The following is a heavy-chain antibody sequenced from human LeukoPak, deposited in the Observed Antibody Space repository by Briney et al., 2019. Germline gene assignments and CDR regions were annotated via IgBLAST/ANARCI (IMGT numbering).Heavy chain of an antibody. Sequence: GGSLRLSCAASGFTFSSYAMSWVRQAPGKGLEWVSAISGSGGSTYYADSVKGRFTISRDNAKNSLYLQMNSLRAEDTAVYYCARVPSMTTVTRYYYYGMDVWGKGTTVTVSS. V-gene: IGHV3-23*01. CDR2: ISGSGGST. CDR3: ARVPSMTTVTRYYYYGMDV. CDR1: GFTFSSYA. J-gene: IGHJ6*04. D-gene: IGHD4-17*01.